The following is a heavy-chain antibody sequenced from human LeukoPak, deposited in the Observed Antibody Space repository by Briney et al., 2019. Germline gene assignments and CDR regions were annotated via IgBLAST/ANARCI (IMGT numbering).Heavy chain of an antibody. CDR3: ARVGGTNYYYYGMDV. CDR2: INHSGST. V-gene: IGHV4-34*01. J-gene: IGHJ6*02. CDR1: GGSFSGYY. Sequence: PSETLSLTCAVYGGSFSGYYWSWIRQPPGKGLEWIGEINHSGSTNYSPSLKSRVTISVDTSKNQFSLKLSSVTAADTAVYYCARVGGTNYYYYGMDVWGQGTTDTVSS. D-gene: IGHD1-1*01.